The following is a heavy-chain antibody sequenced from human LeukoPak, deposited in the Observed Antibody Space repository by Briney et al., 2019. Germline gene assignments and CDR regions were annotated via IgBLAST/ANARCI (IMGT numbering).Heavy chain of an antibody. D-gene: IGHD3-22*01. CDR1: GFSLTTSGMC. V-gene: IGHV2-70*11. Sequence: GPALVKPTQTLTLTCTFSGFSLTTSGMCVSWIRQPPGKALEWLARIDWEGDKYYSTSLKTRLTISKDTSKNQVVLTVTNMDPVDTATYYCARHRKTSYYDAIGYFDYWGQGTLVTVSS. J-gene: IGHJ4*02. CDR2: IDWEGDK. CDR3: ARHRKTSYYDAIGYFDY.